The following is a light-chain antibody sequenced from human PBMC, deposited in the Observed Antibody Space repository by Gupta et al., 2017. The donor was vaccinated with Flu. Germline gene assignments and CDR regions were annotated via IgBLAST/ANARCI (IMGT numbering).Light chain of an antibody. CDR2: EVR. J-gene: IGLJ2*01. V-gene: IGLV2-23*02. Sequence: ITISCTGTSSDIGTFDIVSWYHQRPDKAPKLLIYEVRKRPSGVSDRFSGSKSGYMASLTISGLQAEDEGDYYCCSYEGSRTFAVFGGGTKLTVL. CDR3: CSYEGSRTFAV. CDR1: SSDIGTFDI.